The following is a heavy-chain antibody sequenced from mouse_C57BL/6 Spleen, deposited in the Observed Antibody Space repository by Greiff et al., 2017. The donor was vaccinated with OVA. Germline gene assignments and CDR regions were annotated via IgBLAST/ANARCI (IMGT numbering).Heavy chain of an antibody. D-gene: IGHD2-4*01. CDR1: GFTFSDYG. CDR3: ARPYDYDEAWFAY. CDR2: ISSGSSTI. Sequence: EVKLVESGGGLVKPGGSLKLSCAASGFTFSDYGMHWVRQAPEKGLEWVAYISSGSSTIYYADTVKGRFTISRDNAKNTLFLQMTSLRSEDTAMYYCARPYDYDEAWFAYWGQGTLVTVSA. V-gene: IGHV5-17*01. J-gene: IGHJ3*01.